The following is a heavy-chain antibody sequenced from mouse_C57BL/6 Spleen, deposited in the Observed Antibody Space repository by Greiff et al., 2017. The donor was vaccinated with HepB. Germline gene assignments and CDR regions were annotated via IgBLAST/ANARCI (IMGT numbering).Heavy chain of an antibody. V-gene: IGHV1-82*01. CDR2: IYPGDGDT. CDR1: GYAFSSSW. J-gene: IGHJ2*01. D-gene: IGHD1-1*01. CDR3: EVTTVVARGY. Sequence: VQLQESGPELVKPGASVKISCKASGYAFSSSWMNWVKQRPGKGLEWIGRIYPGDGDTNYNGKFKGKATLTADKSSSTAYMQLSSLTSEDSAVYFCEVTTVVARGYWGQGTTLTVSS.